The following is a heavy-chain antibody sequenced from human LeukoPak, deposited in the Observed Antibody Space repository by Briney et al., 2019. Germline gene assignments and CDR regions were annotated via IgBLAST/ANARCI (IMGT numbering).Heavy chain of an antibody. CDR2: IASSDSTR. J-gene: IGHJ4*02. D-gene: IGHD6-19*01. V-gene: IGHV3-48*03. CDR1: GFTFSSYE. Sequence: GGSLRLSCAASGFTFSSYEMNWDRQAPGKGLEWVSYIASSDSTRTYADSVRGRFTISRDNAKNSLYLEMNSLRAEDTAVYYCAREIVSAVADFDCWGQGTLVTVSS. CDR3: AREIVSAVADFDC.